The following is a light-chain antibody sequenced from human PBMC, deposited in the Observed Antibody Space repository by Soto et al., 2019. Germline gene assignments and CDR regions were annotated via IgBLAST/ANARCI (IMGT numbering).Light chain of an antibody. CDR2: GNS. J-gene: IGLJ2*01. CDR3: QSYDSSMSGPVV. Sequence: QSVLTQPPSVSGAPGQRVTISCTGSSSNIGAGYDVHWYQQLPGTAPKLLIYGNSNRPSGVPDRFSGSKSGTSASLAITGLQAEDEAEYYGQSYDSSMSGPVVFGGGTKVTGL. CDR1: SSNIGAGYD. V-gene: IGLV1-40*01.